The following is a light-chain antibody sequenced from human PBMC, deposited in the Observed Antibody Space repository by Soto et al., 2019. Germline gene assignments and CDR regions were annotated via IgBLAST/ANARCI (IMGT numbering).Light chain of an antibody. CDR2: DAS. Sequence: DIQLTQSPSTLSASVVDRLTITCLASQSIGSSLAWYQHRPGEGPKLLIYDASILESGVPARFSGSGSATEFSLTITSLQPEDVGTYYCQKYNRAPLRFGQGTKVDIK. CDR3: QKYNRAPLR. CDR1: QSIGSS. J-gene: IGKJ1*01. V-gene: IGKV1-5*01.